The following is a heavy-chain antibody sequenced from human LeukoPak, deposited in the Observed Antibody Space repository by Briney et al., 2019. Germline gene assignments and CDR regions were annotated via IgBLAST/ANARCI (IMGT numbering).Heavy chain of an antibody. CDR2: ICTSGST. CDR3: AREGYNWNYGAFDI. Sequence: SETLPLTCTVSGGSISSGSYYWSWIRQPAGKGLEWIGRICTSGSTNYNPSLKSRVTISVDTSKNQFSLKLSSVTAADTAVYYCAREGYNWNYGAFDIWGQGTMVTVSS. D-gene: IGHD1-7*01. V-gene: IGHV4-61*02. CDR1: GGSISSGSYY. J-gene: IGHJ3*02.